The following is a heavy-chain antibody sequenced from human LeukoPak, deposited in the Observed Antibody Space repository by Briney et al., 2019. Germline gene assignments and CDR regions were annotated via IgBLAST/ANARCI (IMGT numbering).Heavy chain of an antibody. Sequence: GGSLRLSCAASGFTFSSYSMNWVRQAPGKGLEWVSSISSSSSYIYYADSVKGRFTISRDNAKNSLYLQMNSLRAEDTAVYYCARAGFYDILTGYYYYGMDVWGQETTVTVS. CDR2: ISSSSSYI. CDR1: GFTFSSYS. V-gene: IGHV3-21*01. J-gene: IGHJ6*02. D-gene: IGHD3-9*01. CDR3: ARAGFYDILTGYYYYGMDV.